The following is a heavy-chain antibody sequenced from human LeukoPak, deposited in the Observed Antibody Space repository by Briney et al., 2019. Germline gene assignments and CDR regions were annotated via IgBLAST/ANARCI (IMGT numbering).Heavy chain of an antibody. Sequence: GGSLRLSCAASGFTFSNYCMSWVRQAPGKGLEWVAFIRYDGSNKYYADSVKGRFTISRDNSKNTLYLQMNSLRAEDTAVYYCARNVRCSGGSCPLGYWGQGTLVTVSS. CDR1: GFTFSNYC. CDR3: ARNVRCSGGSCPLGY. D-gene: IGHD2-15*01. J-gene: IGHJ4*02. V-gene: IGHV3-30*02. CDR2: IRYDGSNK.